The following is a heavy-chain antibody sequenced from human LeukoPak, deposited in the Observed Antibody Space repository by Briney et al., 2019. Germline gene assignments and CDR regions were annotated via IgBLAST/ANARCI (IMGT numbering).Heavy chain of an antibody. Sequence: PSETLSLTCAVYGGSFSGYYWSWIRQPPGKGLEWIGEINHSGSTKYNPSLKSRVTISVDTSNNQFSLKLSSVTAADTAVYYCARSRPQKILTGYYAPLWDYYYMDVWGKGTTVTISS. V-gene: IGHV4-34*01. D-gene: IGHD3-9*01. CDR2: INHSGST. CDR3: ARSRPQKILTGYYAPLWDYYYMDV. J-gene: IGHJ6*03. CDR1: GGSFSGYY.